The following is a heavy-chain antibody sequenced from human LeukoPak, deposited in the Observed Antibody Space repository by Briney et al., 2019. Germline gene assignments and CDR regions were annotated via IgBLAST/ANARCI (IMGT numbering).Heavy chain of an antibody. CDR2: IDPSDSNT. CDR1: GYSFTSYW. Sequence: GESLKISCKGSGYSFTSYWISWVRQMPGKGLEWMGRIDPSDSNTNYSPSFQGHVTISADKSISTAYLQWSSLKASDTAMYYCARAPMAPVPIDYWGQGTLVTVSS. CDR3: ARAPMAPVPIDY. V-gene: IGHV5-10-1*01. J-gene: IGHJ4*02. D-gene: IGHD3-10*01.